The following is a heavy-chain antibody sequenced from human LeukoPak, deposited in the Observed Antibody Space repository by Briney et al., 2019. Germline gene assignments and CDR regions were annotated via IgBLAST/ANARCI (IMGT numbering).Heavy chain of an antibody. V-gene: IGHV5-51*01. Sequence: HGESLKISCKGSGYSFTNYWIGWVRQMPGKGLEWMGIIYPRDSDIRYSPSFQGQVTISADKSISTAYLQWSSLKASDTAMYYCARGVDGYGGKRLRVLFDYGGQGTLVTVSS. J-gene: IGHJ4*02. CDR3: ARGVDGYGGKRLRVLFDY. CDR2: IYPRDSDI. CDR1: GYSFTNYW. D-gene: IGHD4-23*01.